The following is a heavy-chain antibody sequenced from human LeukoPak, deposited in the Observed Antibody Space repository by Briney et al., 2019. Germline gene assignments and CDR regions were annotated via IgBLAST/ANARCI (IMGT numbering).Heavy chain of an antibody. J-gene: IGHJ4*02. CDR2: ISTSSSTI. CDR3: AKDFSIVGATYYFDY. Sequence: GGSLRLSCAASGFTFSSYAMSWVRQAPGKGLEWVSYISTSSSTIFYGDSVKGRFTISRDNAQNSLFLQMNSLRAEDTAVYYCAKDFSIVGATYYFDYWGQGTLVTVSS. CDR1: GFTFSSYA. D-gene: IGHD1-26*01. V-gene: IGHV3-48*01.